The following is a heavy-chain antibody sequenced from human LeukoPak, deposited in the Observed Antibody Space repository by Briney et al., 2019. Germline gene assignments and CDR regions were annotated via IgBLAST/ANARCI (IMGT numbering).Heavy chain of an antibody. CDR1: GFTFRNYA. D-gene: IGHD5-18*01. CDR2: ISSSSTYI. V-gene: IGHV3-21*01. J-gene: IGHJ4*02. CDR3: ARDGDSYGSLDWGY. Sequence: SPGGSLRLSCAASGFTFRNYAMNWVRQAPGKGLEWVSFISSSSTYIYYADSVKGRFTISRDNAKNSLYLQMNSLRAEDTAVYYCARDGDSYGSLDWGYWGQGTLVTVSS.